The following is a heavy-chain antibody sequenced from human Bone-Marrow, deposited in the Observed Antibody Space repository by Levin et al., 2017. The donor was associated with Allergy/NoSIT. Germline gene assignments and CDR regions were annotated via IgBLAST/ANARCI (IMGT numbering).Heavy chain of an antibody. CDR1: GFSFISYG. J-gene: IGHJ4*02. CDR3: ASGAWFGDLSFNFDY. Sequence: RAGGSLRLSCAASGFSFISYGMHWVRQAPGKGLEWVALIWYDETNEYYADSVKGRFTISRDNSKNILYLQMNSLRVEDTALYYCASGAWFGDLSFNFDYWGLGALVTVSS. CDR2: IWYDETNE. V-gene: IGHV3-33*01. D-gene: IGHD3-10*01.